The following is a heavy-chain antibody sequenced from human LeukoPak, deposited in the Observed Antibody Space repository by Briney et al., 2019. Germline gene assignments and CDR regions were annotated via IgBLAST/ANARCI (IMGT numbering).Heavy chain of an antibody. CDR1: GDSVSSNSAA. D-gene: IGHD2/OR15-2a*01. CDR3: ARGNPPFDY. CDR2: TFYRSKWRI. Sequence: SQTLSLTCAISGDSVSSNSAAWNWIRQSPSRGLEWLGRTFYRSKWRIGYALSVKSRITINPDTSMNQFSLQLNSVTPEDTAIYYCARGNPPFDYWGQGALVTVSS. J-gene: IGHJ4*02. V-gene: IGHV6-1*01.